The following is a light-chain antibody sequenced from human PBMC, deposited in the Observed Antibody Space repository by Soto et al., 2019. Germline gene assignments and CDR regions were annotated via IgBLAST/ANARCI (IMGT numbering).Light chain of an antibody. CDR3: QQYGSSPIT. CDR2: GAS. CDR1: QSISGT. Sequence: EIVMTQSPASRSVWRRGGATPACRASQSISGTLAWYQQKPGQAPRLLIYGASSRATGIPDRFTGSGSGADFTLTISRLEPQDFAVYYCQQYGSSPITFGQGTRLEI. V-gene: IGKV3-20*01. J-gene: IGKJ5*01.